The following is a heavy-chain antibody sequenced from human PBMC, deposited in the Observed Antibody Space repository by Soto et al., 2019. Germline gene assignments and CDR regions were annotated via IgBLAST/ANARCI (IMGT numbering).Heavy chain of an antibody. CDR3: ARYYYDRRGYYYGWFDP. V-gene: IGHV4-59*01. D-gene: IGHD3-22*01. CDR2: IYYTGNT. J-gene: IGHJ5*01. Sequence: NPSETLSLTCTVCGDSISTYYCSWIRQPPWKGLEWIAYIYYTGNTYYNPSLKSRVTISMDTSKNQFSLKLSSVTAADTALYYCARYYYDRRGYYYGWFDPLGQRILLTVSS. CDR1: GDSISTYY.